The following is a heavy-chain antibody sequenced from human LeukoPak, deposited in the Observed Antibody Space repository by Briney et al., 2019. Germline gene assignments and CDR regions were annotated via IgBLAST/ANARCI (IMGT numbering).Heavy chain of an antibody. Sequence: GGSLRLSCAASGFTFSSYAMHWVRQAPGKGLEWVAVISYDGSNKYYADSVKGRFTISRDNSKNTLYLQMNSLRAEDTAVYYCARETGSSSWCGMDVWGQGTTVTVSS. CDR3: ARETGSSSWCGMDV. V-gene: IGHV3-30-3*01. D-gene: IGHD6-13*01. CDR1: GFTFSSYA. CDR2: ISYDGSNK. J-gene: IGHJ6*02.